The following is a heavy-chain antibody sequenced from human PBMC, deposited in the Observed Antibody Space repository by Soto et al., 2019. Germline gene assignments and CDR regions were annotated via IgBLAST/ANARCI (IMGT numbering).Heavy chain of an antibody. CDR3: ANALWSGYPNDAFDI. Sequence: GASVKVSCKASGYTFTSYYMHWVRQAPGQGLEWMGIINPSGGSTSYAQKFQGRVTMTRDTSTSTVYMELSSLRSEDTAVYYCANALWSGYPNDAFDIWGQGTMVTVSS. CDR1: GYTFTSYY. D-gene: IGHD3-3*01. J-gene: IGHJ3*02. CDR2: INPSGGST. V-gene: IGHV1-46*03.